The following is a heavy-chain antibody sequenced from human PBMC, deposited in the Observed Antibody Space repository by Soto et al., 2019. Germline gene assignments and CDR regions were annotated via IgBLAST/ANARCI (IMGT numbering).Heavy chain of an antibody. Sequence: SETLSLTCAVYGGSFSGYYWSWIRQPPGKGLEWIGEINHSGSTNYNPSLKSRVTISVDTSKNQFSLKLSSVTAADTAVYYCARGSSFGELLLGCYYYGMDVWGQGTTVTVSS. J-gene: IGHJ6*02. CDR1: GGSFSGYY. D-gene: IGHD3-10*01. CDR3: ARGSSFGELLLGCYYYGMDV. V-gene: IGHV4-34*01. CDR2: INHSGST.